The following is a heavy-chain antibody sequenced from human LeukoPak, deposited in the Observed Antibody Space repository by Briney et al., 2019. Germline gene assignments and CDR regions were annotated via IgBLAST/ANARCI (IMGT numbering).Heavy chain of an antibody. D-gene: IGHD3-10*01. CDR2: IYWNDDK. J-gene: IGHJ5*02. V-gene: IGHV2-5*01. CDR1: GISLSTRGVG. Sequence: ESGPTLVKPTQTLTLTCTFSGISLSTRGVGVGWIRQPPGEALEWLALIYWNDDKRYSPSLKSRLTITEDTSKNQVVLTMTNMDPVDTATYYCAHRVTSYYGSGTYYENWFDPWGQGTLVTVSS. CDR3: AHRVTSYYGSGTYYENWFDP.